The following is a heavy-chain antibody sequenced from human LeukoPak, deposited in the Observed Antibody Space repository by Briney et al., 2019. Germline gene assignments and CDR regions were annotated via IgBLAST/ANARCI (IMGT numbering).Heavy chain of an antibody. V-gene: IGHV4-39*01. CDR3: ARQRSGYYFDY. D-gene: IGHD3-22*01. CDR2: IYYSGST. Sequence: SETLSLTCTVSGGSISSSSYYWGWIRQLPGKGLELIGSIYYSGSTYYNPSLKSRVTISVDTSKNQFSLKLSSVTAADTAVYYCARQRSGYYFDYWGQGTLVTVSS. CDR1: GGSISSSSYY. J-gene: IGHJ4*02.